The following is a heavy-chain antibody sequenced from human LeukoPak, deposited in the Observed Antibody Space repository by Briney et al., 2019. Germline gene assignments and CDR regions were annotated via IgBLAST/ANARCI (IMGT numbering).Heavy chain of an antibody. CDR1: GFTFSSYA. Sequence: GGSLRLSCAASGFTFSSYAMSWVRQAPGKGLEWVSAISGSGGSTYYADSVKGRFTISRDNSKNTLYLQMNSLGAEDTAVYYCAKDRLVYYYFDYWGQGTLVTVSS. J-gene: IGHJ4*02. CDR3: AKDRLVYYYFDY. V-gene: IGHV3-23*01. D-gene: IGHD6-19*01. CDR2: ISGSGGST.